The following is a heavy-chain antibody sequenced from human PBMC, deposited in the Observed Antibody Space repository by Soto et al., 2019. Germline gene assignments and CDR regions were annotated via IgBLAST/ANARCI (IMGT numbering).Heavy chain of an antibody. Sequence: QVQLVQSGAEVKKPGSSVKVSCKASGGTFSSYAISWVRQAPGQGLEWMGGIIPIFGTANYAQKFQGRVTITADETTSTAYMELSSLSSEDTAVYYCAGDGLAGTTPYGIDGWGQGTTVTVSS. D-gene: IGHD1-7*01. V-gene: IGHV1-69*12. CDR2: IIPIFGTA. CDR3: AGDGLAGTTPYGIDG. J-gene: IGHJ6*02. CDR1: GGTFSSYA.